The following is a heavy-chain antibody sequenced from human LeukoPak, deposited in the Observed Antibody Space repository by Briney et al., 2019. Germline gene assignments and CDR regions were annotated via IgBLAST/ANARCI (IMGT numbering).Heavy chain of an antibody. CDR2: ISSSGGST. CDR1: GFTFSSYA. CDR3: AKDYVREYSRLEFDY. V-gene: IGHV3-23*01. J-gene: IGHJ4*02. Sequence: GASLRLSCAASGFTFSSYAMSWVRQAPGKGLEWVSAISSSGGSTYYADSVKGRFTISRDNSKNTLYLQMNSLRAEDTAVYYCAKDYVREYSRLEFDYWGQGTLVTVSS. D-gene: IGHD6-6*01.